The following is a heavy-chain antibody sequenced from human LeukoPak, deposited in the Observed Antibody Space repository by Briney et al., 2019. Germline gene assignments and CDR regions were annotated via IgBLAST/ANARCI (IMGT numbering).Heavy chain of an antibody. CDR2: IYHSGST. J-gene: IGHJ5*02. Sequence: KPSETLSLTCAVSGGSISSSNWWSWVRQPPGKGLEWIGEIYHSGSTNYNPSLKSRVTISVDKSKNQFSLKLSSVTAADTAVYYCARDPSSSWYRGWFDPWGQGTLVTVSS. CDR3: ARDPSSSWYRGWFDP. CDR1: GGSISSSNW. V-gene: IGHV4-4*02. D-gene: IGHD6-13*01.